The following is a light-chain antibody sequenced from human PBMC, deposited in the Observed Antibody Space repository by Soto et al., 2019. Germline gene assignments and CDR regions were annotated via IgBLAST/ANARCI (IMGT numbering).Light chain of an antibody. V-gene: IGLV1-44*01. J-gene: IGLJ2*01. CDR2: SDN. CDR3: AAWDDRMDGSVL. CDR1: SSNIGSNL. Sequence: QPVLTQPPSASGTPGQRVTISCSGSSSNIGSNLVNWYQQLPGRAPKLLMHSDNQRPSGVPDRFSGSKSGTSASLAISVLQSEDEAHYYCAAWDDRMDGSVLFGGGTQLTVL.